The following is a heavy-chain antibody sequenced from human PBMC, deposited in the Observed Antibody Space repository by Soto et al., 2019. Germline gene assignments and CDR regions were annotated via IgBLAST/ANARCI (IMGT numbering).Heavy chain of an antibody. CDR2: FDPEDGET. Sequence: ASVKVSCKVSGYTLTELSMHWVRQAPGKGLEWMGGFDPEDGETIYAQKFQGRVTMTTDTSTSTAYMELKSLRSDDTAVYYCARVGAEVTVLADYWGQGTLVTVAS. D-gene: IGHD3-16*01. CDR3: ARVGAEVTVLADY. CDR1: GYTLTELS. J-gene: IGHJ4*02. V-gene: IGHV1-24*01.